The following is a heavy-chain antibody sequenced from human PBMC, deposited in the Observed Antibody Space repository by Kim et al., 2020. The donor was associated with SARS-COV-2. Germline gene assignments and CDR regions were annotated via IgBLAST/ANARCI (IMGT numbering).Heavy chain of an antibody. Sequence: ASVKVSCKASGYTFTSYDINWVRQATGQGLEWMGWMNPNSGNTGYAQKFQGRVTMTRNTSISTAYMELSSLRSEDTAVYYCARGAHDDYCGGDCYSGRNWFDPWGQGTLVTVSS. J-gene: IGHJ5*02. CDR3: ARGAHDDYCGGDCYSGRNWFDP. D-gene: IGHD2-21*02. CDR2: MNPNSGNT. V-gene: IGHV1-8*01. CDR1: GYTFTSYD.